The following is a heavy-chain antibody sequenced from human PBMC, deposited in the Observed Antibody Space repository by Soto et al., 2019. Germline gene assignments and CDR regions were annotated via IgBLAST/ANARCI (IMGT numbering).Heavy chain of an antibody. CDR1: GYTFTSYG. CDR2: INAGNGNT. V-gene: IGHV1-3*01. D-gene: IGHD2-15*01. J-gene: IGHJ6*02. Sequence: ASVKVSCKASGYTFTSYGISWVRQAPGQGLEWMGWINAGNGNTKYSQKFQGRVTITRDTSASTAYMELSSLRSEDTAVYYCARGHIVVVVAAPPGMDVWGQGTTVTVSS. CDR3: ARGHIVVVVAAPPGMDV.